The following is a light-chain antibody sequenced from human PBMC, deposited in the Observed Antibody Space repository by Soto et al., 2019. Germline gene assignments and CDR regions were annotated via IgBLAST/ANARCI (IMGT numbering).Light chain of an antibody. CDR2: EVS. Sequence: QSALTQPPSASGSPGQSVTISCTGTSSDVGGYNYVSWYQQHPGKAPKLMIYEVSKRPSGVPDRFSGSKSGNTASLTVSGLQAEDDADYYCSSYAGSNIVFGGGTKLTVL. J-gene: IGLJ2*01. CDR3: SSYAGSNIV. V-gene: IGLV2-8*01. CDR1: SSDVGGYNY.